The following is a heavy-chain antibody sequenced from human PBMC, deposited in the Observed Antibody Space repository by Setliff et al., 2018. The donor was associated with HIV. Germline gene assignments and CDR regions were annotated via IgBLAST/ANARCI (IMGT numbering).Heavy chain of an antibody. CDR3: ARGADYRDV. J-gene: IGHJ4*02. CDR1: GYSFTTLW. D-gene: IGHD4-17*01. CDR2: IYPGDSDT. V-gene: IGHV5-51*01. Sequence: PGESLKISCQASGYSFTTLWIGWVRQMPGKGLEWMGIIYPGDSDTRYSPSFQGQVTISADKSLRTAYLQWSSLKTSDTAFYFCARGADYRDVWGQGTLVTVSS.